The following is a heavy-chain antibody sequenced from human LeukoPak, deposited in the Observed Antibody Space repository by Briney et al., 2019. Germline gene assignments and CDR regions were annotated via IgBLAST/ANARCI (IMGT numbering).Heavy chain of an antibody. V-gene: IGHV1-2*02. J-gene: IGHJ1*01. CDR2: INPNSGGR. Sequence: VSVKGSCKACGFTFTCYYRHWGRQAPGQGLEGMGWINPNSGGRNYAQTFQGRVTMTRDTSISTAYMELSRLRSDDTAVYYCASMVRGVIIRDTSGYYDEYFQHWGQGTLVTVSS. CDR3: ASMVRGVIIRDTSGYYDEYFQH. CDR1: GFTFTCYY. D-gene: IGHD3-10*01.